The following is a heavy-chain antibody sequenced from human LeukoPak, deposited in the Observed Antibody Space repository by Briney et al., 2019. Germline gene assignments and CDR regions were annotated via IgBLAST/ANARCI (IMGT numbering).Heavy chain of an antibody. CDR3: AKDGLYSSSWYNYFQH. D-gene: IGHD6-13*01. CDR2: ISSNGGST. Sequence: GGSLRLSCAASGFTFSSYAMHWVRQAPGKGLEYVSAISSNGGSTYYANSVKGRFTISRDNSKNTLYLQMGSLRAEDMAVYYCAKDGLYSSSWYNYFQHWGQGTLVTVSS. V-gene: IGHV3-64*01. J-gene: IGHJ1*01. CDR1: GFTFSSYA.